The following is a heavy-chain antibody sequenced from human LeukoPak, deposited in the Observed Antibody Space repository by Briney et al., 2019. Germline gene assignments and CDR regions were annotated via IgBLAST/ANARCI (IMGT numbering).Heavy chain of an antibody. CDR3: ARGGSHDYGDYVYFY. CDR2: IYYSGST. CDR1: GGSISSGDHY. D-gene: IGHD4-17*01. J-gene: IGHJ4*02. V-gene: IGHV4-30-4*01. Sequence: PSETLSLTCTVSGGSISSGDHYWSWIRQPPGKGLEWIGYIYYSGSTYYNPSLKSRVTISVDTSKNQFSLKLSSVTAADTAVYYCARGGSHDYGDYVYFYWGQGTLVTVSS.